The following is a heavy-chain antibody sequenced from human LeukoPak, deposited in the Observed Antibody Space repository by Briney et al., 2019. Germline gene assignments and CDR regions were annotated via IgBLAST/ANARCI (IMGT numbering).Heavy chain of an antibody. CDR3: ARAHDDWLFSRYYFDY. D-gene: IGHD3-9*01. Sequence: PGGSLRLSCAASGFTFSSYWMSWVRQAPGKGLEWVANIKQDGSEKYYVDSVKGRFTISRDNAKNSLYLQMNSLRAEDTAVYYCARAHDDWLFSRYYFDYWGQGTLVTVSS. CDR1: GFTFSSYW. V-gene: IGHV3-7*01. J-gene: IGHJ4*02. CDR2: IKQDGSEK.